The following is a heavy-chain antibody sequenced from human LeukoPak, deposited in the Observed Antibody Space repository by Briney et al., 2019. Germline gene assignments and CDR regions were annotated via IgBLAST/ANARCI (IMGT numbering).Heavy chain of an antibody. J-gene: IGHJ4*02. CDR2: INPNSGGT. D-gene: IGHD5-24*01. Sequence: GASVKVSCKASGYTFTGYYMHWVRQAPGQGLEWMGWINPNSGGTNYAQKFQGRVTMTRDASISTAYMELSRLRSDDTAVYYCARVRSFSGRATIFDYWGQGTQVTVSS. CDR3: ARVRSFSGRATIFDY. CDR1: GYTFTGYY. V-gene: IGHV1-2*02.